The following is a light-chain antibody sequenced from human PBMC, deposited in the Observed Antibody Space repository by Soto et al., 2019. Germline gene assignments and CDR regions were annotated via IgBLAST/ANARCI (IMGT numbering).Light chain of an antibody. J-gene: IGKJ4*01. CDR3: QQHSDWPLT. V-gene: IGKV3-11*01. CDR2: DAS. Sequence: EIVLIQSPGTLSLSPGERATLSCRASQSISSSLAWYQQNPGQAPRLLIFDASNRATGIPVRFSGSGSGTDFTLTISSLEPDDFTVYYCQQHSDWPLTFGGGTKVDIK. CDR1: QSISSS.